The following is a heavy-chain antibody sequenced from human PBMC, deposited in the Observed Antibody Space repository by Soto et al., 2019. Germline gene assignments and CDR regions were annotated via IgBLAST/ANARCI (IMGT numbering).Heavy chain of an antibody. CDR1: GGSISSGGYY. V-gene: IGHV4-61*08. CDR2: IYDDGTT. D-gene: IGHD2-2*01. Sequence: PSETLSLTCTVSGGSISSGGYYWSWIRQHPGKGLEWIGYIYDDGTTDYNPSLKSRVTILLDMSKNQFSLKLSSVTAADTAVYYCVSSRSAIYGDALDVWGQGTMVTVSS. CDR3: VSSRSAIYGDALDV. J-gene: IGHJ3*01.